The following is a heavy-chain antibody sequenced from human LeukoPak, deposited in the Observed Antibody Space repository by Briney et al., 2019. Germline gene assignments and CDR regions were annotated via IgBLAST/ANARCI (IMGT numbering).Heavy chain of an antibody. CDR3: ARGLVSAFDC. J-gene: IGHJ4*02. V-gene: IGHV3-48*02. Sequence: AGGSLRLSCAASGFTFSSYSMNWVRQAPGKGLEWVSYISSGSSTIYYAESVKGRFTISRDNAKNSLFLQMNSLRDEDTAVYYCARGLVSAFDCWGQGTLVTVSS. D-gene: IGHD2-8*01. CDR2: ISSGSSTI. CDR1: GFTFSSYS.